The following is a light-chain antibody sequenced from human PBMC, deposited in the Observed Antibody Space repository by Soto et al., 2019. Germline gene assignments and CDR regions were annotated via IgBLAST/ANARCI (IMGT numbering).Light chain of an antibody. J-gene: IGLJ3*02. CDR3: SSYTSTTTVWV. CDR2: DLS. V-gene: IGLV2-14*01. Sequence: QSALTQPASVSGSPGQSITISCTGASTDVGGYKFLSWYQQYPGKAPKLIIYDLSNRPSGVSNRFSGSKSGNAASLTISGLQPEDEAYYYCSSYTSTTTVWVFGRGTKLTVL. CDR1: STDVGGYKF.